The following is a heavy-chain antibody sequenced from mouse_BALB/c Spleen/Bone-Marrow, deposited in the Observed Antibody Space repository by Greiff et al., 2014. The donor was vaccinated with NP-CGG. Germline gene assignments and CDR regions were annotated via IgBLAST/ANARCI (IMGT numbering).Heavy chain of an antibody. J-gene: IGHJ1*01. CDR3: ARGGNWDDFDV. CDR2: ISSGSTAI. CDR1: GFTFSSFG. V-gene: IGHV5-17*02. Sequence: DVQPVESGGGLVQPGGSRKLSCAASGFTFSSFGMHWVRQAPEKGLEWVAYISSGSTAICYADTVKGRFTISRDNPKNTLFLQMTSLRSEDTAMYYCARGGNWDDFDVWGAGTTVTVSS. D-gene: IGHD4-1*01.